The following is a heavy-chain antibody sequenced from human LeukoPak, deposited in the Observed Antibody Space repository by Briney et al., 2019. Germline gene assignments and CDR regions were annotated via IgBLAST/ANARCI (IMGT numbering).Heavy chain of an antibody. Sequence: PSETLSLTCAVYGGSFSGYYWSWIRQPPGKGLEWIGEINHSGSTNYNPSLKSRVTISADTSKNQFSLKLSSVTAADTAVYYCARGPKKYYYEPKRRSSNNWFDPWGQGTLVTVSS. CDR2: INHSGST. V-gene: IGHV4-34*01. CDR3: ARGPKKYYYEPKRRSSNNWFDP. D-gene: IGHD3-22*01. J-gene: IGHJ5*02. CDR1: GGSFSGYY.